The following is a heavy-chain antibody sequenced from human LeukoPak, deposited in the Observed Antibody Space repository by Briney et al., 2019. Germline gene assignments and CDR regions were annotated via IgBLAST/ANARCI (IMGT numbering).Heavy chain of an antibody. V-gene: IGHV3-33*06. D-gene: IGHD5-12*01. J-gene: IGHJ4*02. CDR1: GFTFSSYG. Sequence: QTVGCLRLSCAASGFTFSSYGMHWVRQGPGKGLEWVAGIWYDGSNKYYADSVKGRFTISRDNSKSTLYLQMNSLRAEDTAVYYCAKDVVATISSPTFDYWGQGTLVTVSS. CDR3: AKDVVATISSPTFDY. CDR2: IWYDGSNK.